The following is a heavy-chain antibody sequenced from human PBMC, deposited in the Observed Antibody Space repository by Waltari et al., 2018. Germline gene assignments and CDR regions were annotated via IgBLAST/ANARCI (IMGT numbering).Heavy chain of an antibody. Sequence: QVQLQQWGAGLLKPSETLSLTCDVSGGSLSGYHWTWIRQPPGKGLEWIGVINDSGRTTYNPSLESRVTVSIDTANNQFSLRVRSVTAADTAVYYCARVFGYYYYYMDVWGKGTTVTISS. CDR2: INDSGRT. D-gene: IGHD3-3*01. J-gene: IGHJ6*03. CDR3: ARVFGYYYYYMDV. V-gene: IGHV4-34*02. CDR1: GGSLSGYH.